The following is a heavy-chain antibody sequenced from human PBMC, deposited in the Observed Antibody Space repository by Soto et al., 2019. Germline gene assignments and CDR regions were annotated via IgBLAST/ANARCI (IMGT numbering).Heavy chain of an antibody. J-gene: IGHJ4*02. CDR3: ARDPAATVDRHYFDY. CDR1: GGTFSRHA. CDR2: IIPMFGTT. V-gene: IGHV1-69*13. D-gene: IGHD4-4*01. Sequence: SVKVSCKTSGGTFSRHAINWVRQAPGQGLEWMGGIIPMFGTTNYAQKFKGRVTISADESTSTAYMELSSLRSEDTAVYFCARDPAATVDRHYFDYWGQGALVTVSS.